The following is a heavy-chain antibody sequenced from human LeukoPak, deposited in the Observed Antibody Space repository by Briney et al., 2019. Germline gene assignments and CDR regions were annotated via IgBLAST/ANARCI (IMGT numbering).Heavy chain of an antibody. D-gene: IGHD6-19*01. J-gene: IGHJ4*02. Sequence: GGSLRLSCAASGFTFNSYWMHWVRQAPGKGPVWVSRINSDGSSTSYADSVKGRFTISRDNAKNTLYLQMNSLRAEDTAVYYCARRGAVAGTFDYWGQGTLVTVSS. V-gene: IGHV3-74*01. CDR2: INSDGSST. CDR1: GFTFNSYW. CDR3: ARRGAVAGTFDY.